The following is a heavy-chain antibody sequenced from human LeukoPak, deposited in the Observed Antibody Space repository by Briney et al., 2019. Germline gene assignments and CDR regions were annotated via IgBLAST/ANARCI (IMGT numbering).Heavy chain of an antibody. V-gene: IGHV4-34*01. CDR1: GGSFSVYY. Sequence: SETLSLTCAVYGGSFSVYYWSWIRQPPGKGLEWIGEINHSGSTNYNPSLKSRVTISVDTSKNQSSLKLSSVTAADTAVYYCARGDSRGPPDYWGQGTLVSVSS. CDR3: ARGDSRGPPDY. J-gene: IGHJ4*02. CDR2: INHSGST. D-gene: IGHD3-22*01.